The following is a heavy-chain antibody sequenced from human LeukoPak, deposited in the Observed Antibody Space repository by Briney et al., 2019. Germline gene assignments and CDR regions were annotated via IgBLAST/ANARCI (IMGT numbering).Heavy chain of an antibody. CDR3: ARSYGSGSYYITLNWFDP. Sequence: ASVKVSCKASGYTFTSYGISWVRQAPGQGLEWMGWISIYNGNTNYAQKLQGRVTMTTDTSTSTAYMELRSLRSDDTAVYYCARSYGSGSYYITLNWFDPWGQGTLVTVSS. CDR2: ISIYNGNT. V-gene: IGHV1-18*01. CDR1: GYTFTSYG. J-gene: IGHJ5*02. D-gene: IGHD3-10*01.